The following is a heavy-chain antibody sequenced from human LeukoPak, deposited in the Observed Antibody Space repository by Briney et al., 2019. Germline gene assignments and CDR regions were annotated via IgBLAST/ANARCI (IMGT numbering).Heavy chain of an antibody. V-gene: IGHV4-59*12. Sequence: SETLSLTCTVSGGSISSYYWTWIRQPPGKGLEWIGNIYYSGSTNYNPSLKSRVTISVDTSKNQISLKLSYVTAADTAVYYCARDFNSGLNLGGNYWFDPWGQGTLVTVSS. D-gene: IGHD3-16*01. CDR2: IYYSGST. CDR3: ARDFNSGLNLGGNYWFDP. CDR1: GGSISSYY. J-gene: IGHJ5*02.